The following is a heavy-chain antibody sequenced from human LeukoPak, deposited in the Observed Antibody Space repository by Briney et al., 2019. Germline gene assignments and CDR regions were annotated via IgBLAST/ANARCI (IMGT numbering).Heavy chain of an antibody. CDR2: IRSKANSYAT. J-gene: IGHJ4*02. D-gene: IGHD1-26*01. V-gene: IGHV3-73*01. CDR1: RSTFSGSA. CDR3: TRHAVGASGY. Sequence: GGSLRLSCAASRSTFSGSAMHWVRQASGKGLEWVGRIRSKANSYATAYAASVKGRFTISRDDSKNTAYLQMNSLKTEDTGVYYCTRHAVGASGYWGQGTLVTVSS.